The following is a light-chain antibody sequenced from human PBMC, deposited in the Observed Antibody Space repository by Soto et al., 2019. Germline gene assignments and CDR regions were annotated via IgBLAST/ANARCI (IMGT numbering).Light chain of an antibody. CDR3: GSWDSSLSAYV. J-gene: IGLJ1*01. Sequence: QSVLTQPPSVSGSPGQSVTISCTGTSTDFVSYNRVSWYQQPTGTAPKLLSYDDNKRPSGIPDRFSGSKSGTSATLGITGFQTGDEADYYCGSWDSSLSAYVFGTGTKVTV. CDR2: DDN. V-gene: IGLV1-51*01. CDR1: STDFVSYNR.